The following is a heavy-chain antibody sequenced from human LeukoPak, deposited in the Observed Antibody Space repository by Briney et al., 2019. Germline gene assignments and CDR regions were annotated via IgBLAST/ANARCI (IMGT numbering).Heavy chain of an antibody. CDR1: GFTFSDYY. V-gene: IGHV3-11*01. CDR3: AREGSSSWYVDY. D-gene: IGHD6-13*01. J-gene: IGHJ4*02. Sequence: GGSLRLSCAASGFTFSDYYMSWICQAPGKGLEWVSYSSGSSIYYADFVKGRFTISRDNAKNSLYLQMNSLRAEDTAVYYCAREGSSSWYVDYWGQGTLVTVSS. CDR2: SSGSSI.